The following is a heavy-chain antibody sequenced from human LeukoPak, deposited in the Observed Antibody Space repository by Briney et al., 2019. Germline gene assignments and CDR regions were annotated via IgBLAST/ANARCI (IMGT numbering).Heavy chain of an antibody. CDR2: ISSSSSPI. J-gene: IGHJ4*02. V-gene: IGHV3-48*01. CDR1: GFTFSSYS. Sequence: ETLSLTCAASGFTFSSYSMNWVRQAPGKGLEWFSSISSSSSPIYYADSVKGRFTISRDNAKNSLYLQMNSLRAEDTAVYYCARSLSIVGATGGYWGQGIMVTVSS. CDR3: ARSLSIVGATGGY. D-gene: IGHD1-26*01.